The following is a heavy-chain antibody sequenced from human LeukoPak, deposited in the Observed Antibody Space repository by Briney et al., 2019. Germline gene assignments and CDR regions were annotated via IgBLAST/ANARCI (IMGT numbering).Heavy chain of an antibody. CDR3: ARESVSGSYSYGMDV. CDR2: ISSSSSYI. Sequence: GGSLRLSCAASGFSFSSYSMNWVRQAPGKGLEWVSSISSSSSYIYYADSVKGRFTISRDNAKNSLYLQVNSLRAEDTAVYYCARESVSGSYSYGMDVWGQGTTVTVSS. CDR1: GFSFSSYS. J-gene: IGHJ6*02. D-gene: IGHD1-26*01. V-gene: IGHV3-21*01.